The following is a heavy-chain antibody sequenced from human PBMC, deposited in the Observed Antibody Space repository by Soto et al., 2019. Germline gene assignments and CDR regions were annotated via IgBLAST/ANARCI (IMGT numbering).Heavy chain of an antibody. D-gene: IGHD3-9*01. J-gene: IGHJ6*02. CDR3: ASGKGYFDWLSTVYYYYYGMDV. V-gene: IGHV1-69*13. CDR2: IIPIFGTA. Sequence: SVKVSCKASGGTFSSYAISWVRQAPGQELEWMGGIIPIFGTANYAQKFQGRVTITADESTSTAYMELSSLRSEDTAVYYCASGKGYFDWLSTVYYYYYGMDVWGHGTTVAVSS. CDR1: GGTFSSYA.